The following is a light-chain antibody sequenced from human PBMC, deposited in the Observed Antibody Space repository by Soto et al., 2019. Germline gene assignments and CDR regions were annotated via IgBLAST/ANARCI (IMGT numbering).Light chain of an antibody. V-gene: IGKV3-20*01. J-gene: IGKJ4*01. Sequence: EIVLTQSPGTLSLSPGERATLSCRASHSVTSTYLAWYQQKPGQAPRLLIYGASKRQSGVPARFSGGGSGTDFTLTISSLEPEDFAVYYCQQFSGSVTFGGGTRVDI. CDR1: HSVTSTY. CDR3: QQFSGSVT. CDR2: GAS.